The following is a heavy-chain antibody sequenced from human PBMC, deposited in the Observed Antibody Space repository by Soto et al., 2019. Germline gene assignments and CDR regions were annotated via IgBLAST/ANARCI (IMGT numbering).Heavy chain of an antibody. CDR3: ARDRTRGGTPAFDY. V-gene: IGHV4-31*03. J-gene: IGHJ4*02. CDR1: GGSISSGGYY. D-gene: IGHD3-10*01. CDR2: IYYSGST. Sequence: QVQLQESGPGLVKPSQTLSLTCTVSGGSISSGGYYWSWIRQHPGKGLEWIGYIYYSGSTYYNPSRKSRVTISVDTSKNQCSLKLSSVTAADTAVYYCARDRTRGGTPAFDYWGQGTLVTVSS.